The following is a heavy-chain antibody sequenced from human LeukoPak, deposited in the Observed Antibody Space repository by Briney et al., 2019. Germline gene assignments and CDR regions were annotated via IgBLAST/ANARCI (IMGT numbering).Heavy chain of an antibody. CDR1: GGTFSSYA. J-gene: IGHJ4*02. Sequence: GASVKVSCKASGGTFSSYAISWVRQAPGQGLEWMGRIIPILGIANSAQKFQGRVTITADKSTSTAYMELSSLRSEDTAVYYCATLSRGGGPGPPDYWGQGTLVTVSS. CDR2: IIPILGIA. CDR3: ATLSRGGGPGPPDY. V-gene: IGHV1-69*04. D-gene: IGHD1-14*01.